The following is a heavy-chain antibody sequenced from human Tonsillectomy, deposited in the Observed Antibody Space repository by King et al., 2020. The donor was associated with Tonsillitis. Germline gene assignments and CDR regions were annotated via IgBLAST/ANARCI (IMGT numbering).Heavy chain of an antibody. CDR3: ARMWGPHSSGYWNYFDY. J-gene: IGHJ4*02. CDR2: IDWDDDK. V-gene: IGHV2-70*04. Sequence: VTLKESGPALVKPTQTLTLTCTFSGFSLSTSGMRVSWIRQPPGKALEWLARIDWDDDKFYSTSLKTRLTISKDTSKNQVVLIMTNMDPVDTATYYCARMWGPHSSGYWNYFDYWGQGTLVTVSS. CDR1: GFSLSTSGMR. D-gene: IGHD3-22*01.